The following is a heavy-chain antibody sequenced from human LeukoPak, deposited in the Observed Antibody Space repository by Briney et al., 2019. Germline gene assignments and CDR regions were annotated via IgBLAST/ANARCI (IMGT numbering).Heavy chain of an antibody. Sequence: GGSLSLSCAASGFIVSEDYISWVRQTPGKGLEWVSVIYSGSATFYADSVKGRITISRDNSKNTVHLQMNSLRAEDTAVYYCASGGKDCTGGACYGDWGQGTLATVSS. J-gene: IGHJ4*02. CDR2: IYSGSAT. CDR1: GFIVSEDY. V-gene: IGHV3-53*01. D-gene: IGHD2-8*02. CDR3: ASGGKDCTGGACYGD.